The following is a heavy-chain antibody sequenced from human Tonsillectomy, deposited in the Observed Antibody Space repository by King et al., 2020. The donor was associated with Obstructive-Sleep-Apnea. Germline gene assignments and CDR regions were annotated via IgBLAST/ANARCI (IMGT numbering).Heavy chain of an antibody. D-gene: IGHD5-18*01. V-gene: IGHV3-30*18. CDR2: ISYGGSNK. CDR3: AKGPYVGYSYGLYS. Sequence: VQLVQSGGGVVQPGRSLRLSCAASGFTFSTYGMHWVRQAPGKGLEWVAVISYGGSNKYYADSVKGRFTISRDNSKNTLYLQMNSLRAEDTAVYYCAKGPYVGYSYGLYSWGQGTLVTVSS. CDR1: GFTFSTYG. J-gene: IGHJ4*02.